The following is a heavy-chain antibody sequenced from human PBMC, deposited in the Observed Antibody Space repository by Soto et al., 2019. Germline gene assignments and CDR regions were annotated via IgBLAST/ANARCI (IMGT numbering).Heavy chain of an antibody. Sequence: GGSLRLSCAASGFTFSSYAMSWVRQAPGKGLEWVSAISGSGGSTYYADSGKGRFTISRENSKNTLYLQMNSLRAEDTAVYYCAKVASGDTVTIRVWYTDPLLDYWGQGTLVTVSS. CDR3: AKVASGDTVTIRVWYTDPLLDY. J-gene: IGHJ4*02. V-gene: IGHV3-23*01. D-gene: IGHD4-17*01. CDR2: ISGSGGST. CDR1: GFTFSSYA.